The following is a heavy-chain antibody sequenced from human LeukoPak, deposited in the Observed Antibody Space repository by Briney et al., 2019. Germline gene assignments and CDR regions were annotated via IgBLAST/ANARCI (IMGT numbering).Heavy chain of an antibody. V-gene: IGHV4-34*01. D-gene: IGHD3-9*01. CDR2: INHSGTA. CDR1: GGSFSGYY. CDR3: ARGSYRGYYDILTGYSNPYYFDY. Sequence: SETLSLTCAVYGGSFSGYYCSWIRQPPGKGLEWIGEINHSGTANYNPSLKSRVTISVDPSKNQFSLKLSSVTAADTAVYYCARGSYRGYYDILTGYSNPYYFDYWGQGTLVTVSS. J-gene: IGHJ4*02.